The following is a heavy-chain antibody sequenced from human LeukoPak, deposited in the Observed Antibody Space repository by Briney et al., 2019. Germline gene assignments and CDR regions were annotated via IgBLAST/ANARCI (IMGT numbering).Heavy chain of an antibody. D-gene: IGHD3-10*01. CDR3: ARVGSYCFEY. V-gene: IGHV4-59*01. CDR2: IYYSGST. Sequence: SETLSLTCTVAGGSISSDYWNWIRQPPGKGLEWIGYIYYSGSTNYNPSLKSRVTISVDTSKNQFSLKLSSATAADTAVYYCARVGSYCFEYWGQGTLVTVSS. CDR1: GGSISSDY. J-gene: IGHJ4*02.